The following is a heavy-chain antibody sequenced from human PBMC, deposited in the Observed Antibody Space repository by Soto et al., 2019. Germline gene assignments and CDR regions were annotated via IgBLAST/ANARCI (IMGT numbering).Heavy chain of an antibody. J-gene: IGHJ4*02. V-gene: IGHV1-8*01. Sequence: ASVKVSCKASGYTFTSYDINWVRQATGQGLEWMGWMNPNSGNTGYAQKFQCRVAMTRNTSISTAYMELSSLRYEDTAVYYCARAPYYDILTGYYTDCWGQGTMVTFYS. CDR1: GYTFTSYD. CDR2: MNPNSGNT. CDR3: ARAPYYDILTGYYTDC. D-gene: IGHD3-9*01.